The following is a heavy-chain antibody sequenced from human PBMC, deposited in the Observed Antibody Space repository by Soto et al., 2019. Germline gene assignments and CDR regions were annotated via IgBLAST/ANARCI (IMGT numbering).Heavy chain of an antibody. V-gene: IGHV3-48*04. CDR1: GFTLSPYH. D-gene: IGHD4-17*01. CDR3: ARDGSTETTNFHYAMGV. Sequence: GGSLRLSCASSGFTLSPYHMDWVRQAPGKGLEWVAYINAGSSTIHYADSVRGRFTISRDNAKNSLYLQMDSLRAEDTAVYYCARDGSTETTNFHYAMGVWGQGTTVTVSS. J-gene: IGHJ6*02. CDR2: INAGSSTI.